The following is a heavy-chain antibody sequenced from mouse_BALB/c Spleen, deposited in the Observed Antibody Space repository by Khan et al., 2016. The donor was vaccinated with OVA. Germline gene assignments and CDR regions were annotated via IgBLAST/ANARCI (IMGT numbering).Heavy chain of an antibody. Sequence: QVRLQQSGPGLVAPSQSLSIPCTVSGFSLTSYGVSWVRQPPGKGLEWLGVIWGDGNTNFHSALRSRLSISKDNSKSQVFLKLNSLQTDDTATYYCAKDRGYYAVDYWGQGTSVTVSS. CDR3: AKDRGYYAVDY. CDR1: GFSLTSYG. CDR2: IWGDGNT. V-gene: IGHV2-3*01. J-gene: IGHJ4*01.